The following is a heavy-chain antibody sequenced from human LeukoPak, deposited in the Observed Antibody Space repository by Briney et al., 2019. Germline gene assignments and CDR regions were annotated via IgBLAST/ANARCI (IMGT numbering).Heavy chain of an antibody. Sequence: ASVKVSCKVSGYTLTELSMHWVRQAPGKGLEWMGGFDPEDGETIYAQKFQGRVTMTEDTSTDTAYMELSSLRSEDTAVYYCARGPDYYDSSGYLKYWGQGTLVTVSS. J-gene: IGHJ4*02. D-gene: IGHD3-22*01. CDR2: FDPEDGET. CDR1: GYTLTELS. CDR3: ARGPDYYDSSGYLKY. V-gene: IGHV1-24*01.